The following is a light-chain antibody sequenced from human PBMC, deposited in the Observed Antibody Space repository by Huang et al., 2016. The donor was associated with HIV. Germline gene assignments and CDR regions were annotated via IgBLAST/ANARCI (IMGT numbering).Light chain of an antibody. CDR3: QQYYSSPLT. Sequence: IVMTQSLDSLAVSLGERATINCTSSQSILYNSNNKNYLDWYQQKSGQPPKRLIYWASTRESGVPDRFSGSGSGTDFTLTISSLQAEDVAVYYCQQYYSSPLTFGGGTKVEI. CDR1: QSILYNSNNKNY. CDR2: WAS. V-gene: IGKV4-1*01. J-gene: IGKJ4*01.